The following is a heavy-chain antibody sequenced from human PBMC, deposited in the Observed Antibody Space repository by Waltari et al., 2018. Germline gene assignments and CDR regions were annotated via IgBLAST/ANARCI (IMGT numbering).Heavy chain of an antibody. J-gene: IGHJ3*02. Sequence: QVQLVQSGAEVKKPGASVKVSCKVSGYTITELSMHWVRQAPGKGLEWMGGFDPEDGETIYEPKFQGRVTMTEDTSTDTAYMELSSLRSEDTAVYYCATGVPTYYDILTGMGAFDIWGQGTMVTVSS. CDR3: ATGVPTYYDILTGMGAFDI. V-gene: IGHV1-24*01. CDR2: FDPEDGET. CDR1: GYTITELS. D-gene: IGHD3-9*01.